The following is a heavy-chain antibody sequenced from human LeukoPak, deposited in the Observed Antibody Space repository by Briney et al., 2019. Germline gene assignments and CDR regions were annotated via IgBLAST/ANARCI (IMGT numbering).Heavy chain of an antibody. CDR3: ARELTPVVKYYFEY. V-gene: IGHV3-33*01. Sequence: GGSLRLSCAASGFTFSSYGIHWVRQAPGKGLEWVAVIWYDGSNKYYADSVKGRFTISRDNSKNTLYLQMNSLRAEDTALYYCARELTPVVKYYFEYWGQGTLVTVSP. D-gene: IGHD3-22*01. CDR1: GFTFSSYG. J-gene: IGHJ4*02. CDR2: IWYDGSNK.